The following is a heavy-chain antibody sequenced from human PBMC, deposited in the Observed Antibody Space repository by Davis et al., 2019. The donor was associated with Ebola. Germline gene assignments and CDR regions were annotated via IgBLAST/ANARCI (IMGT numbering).Heavy chain of an antibody. J-gene: IGHJ6*04. CDR2: INPDGTKT. CDR1: RVTSTTNW. V-gene: IGHV3-74*01. Sequence: HTGGSLRLSCAASRVTSTTNWIHRVRQAPGKGLAWVSRINPDGTKTGYADSVRGRFTISRDIAKNTLFLQMNSLKVEDSAVYFCAKERAGNTDYYYGLDVWGKGTTVTVSS. CDR3: AKERAGNTDYYYGLDV. D-gene: IGHD1/OR15-1a*01.